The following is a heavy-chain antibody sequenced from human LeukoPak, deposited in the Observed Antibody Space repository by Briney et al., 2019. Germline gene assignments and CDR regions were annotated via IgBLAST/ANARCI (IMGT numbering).Heavy chain of an antibody. CDR2: IYYSGST. CDR1: GGSISSGYY. CDR3: ARGSRGSGSYYKKGSKWWFDP. J-gene: IGHJ5*02. V-gene: IGHV4-39*07. Sequence: PSETLSLTCTVSGGSISSGYYWGWIRQPPGKGLEWIGSIYYSGSTYYNPSLKSRVTISVDTSKNQFSLKLSSVTAADTAVYYCARGSRGSGSYYKKGSKWWFDPWGQGTLVTVSS. D-gene: IGHD3-10*01.